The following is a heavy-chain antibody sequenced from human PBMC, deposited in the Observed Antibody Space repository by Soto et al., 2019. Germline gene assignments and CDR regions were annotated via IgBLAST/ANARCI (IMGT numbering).Heavy chain of an antibody. D-gene: IGHD3-22*01. CDR1: GFTFSSYA. Sequence: QVQLVESGGGVVQPGRSLRLSCAASGFTFSSYAMHWVRQAPGKGLEWVAVISYDGSNKYYANSVKGRFTISRDNSKNTLYLQMNSLRAEDTAVYYSARGRTDYDSSGYPLYYWGQGTLVTVSS. CDR3: ARGRTDYDSSGYPLYY. V-gene: IGHV3-30-3*01. J-gene: IGHJ4*02. CDR2: ISYDGSNK.